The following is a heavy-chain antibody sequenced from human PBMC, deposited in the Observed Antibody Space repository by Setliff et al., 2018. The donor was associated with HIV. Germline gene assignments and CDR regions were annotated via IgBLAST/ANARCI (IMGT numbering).Heavy chain of an antibody. Sequence: GASVKVSCKASGYTFTSSGISWVRQAPGQGLEWMGWISAYNGNTNCAQKLQGRVTMTTDTSTSTAYMELRSLRSDDTAVYYCATDKGTTLSSYYYYYMDVWGKGTTVTVSS. CDR3: ATDKGTTLSSYYYYYMDV. CDR2: ISAYNGNT. CDR1: GYTFTSSG. V-gene: IGHV1-18*01. D-gene: IGHD4-4*01. J-gene: IGHJ6*03.